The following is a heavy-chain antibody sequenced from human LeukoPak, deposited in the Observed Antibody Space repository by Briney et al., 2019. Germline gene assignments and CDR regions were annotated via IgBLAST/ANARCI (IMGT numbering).Heavy chain of an antibody. Sequence: RAGGSLRLSCAASGFTFSSYAMSWVRQAPGKGLEWVSAISGSGGSTYYADSVKGRFTISRDNSKNTLYLQMNSLRAEDTAVYDCATRFTSSWTGYWGQGTLVTVSS. J-gene: IGHJ4*02. D-gene: IGHD6-13*01. CDR1: GFTFSSYA. CDR2: ISGSGGST. V-gene: IGHV3-23*01. CDR3: ATRFTSSWTGY.